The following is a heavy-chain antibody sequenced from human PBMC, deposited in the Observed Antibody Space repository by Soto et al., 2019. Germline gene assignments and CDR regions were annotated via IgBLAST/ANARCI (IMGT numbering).Heavy chain of an antibody. V-gene: IGHV3-23*01. D-gene: IGHD6-19*01. CDR3: AKPLQQWLLQGSGVDV. Sequence: GGSLRLSFAASGLSFSEYSMTWVRQAPGKGLQWVSAISGDTATTHYADSVKGRFTISRDNSRDTLYLQMNSLRVEDTAIYYCAKPLQQWLLQGSGVDVWGQGTTVTVS. CDR1: GLSFSEYS. CDR2: ISGDTATT. J-gene: IGHJ6*02.